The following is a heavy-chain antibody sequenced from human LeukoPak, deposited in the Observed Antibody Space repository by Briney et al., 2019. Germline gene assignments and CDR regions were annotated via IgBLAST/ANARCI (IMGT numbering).Heavy chain of an antibody. CDR1: GFTFSXYW. CDR2: INSDXXXX. Sequence: GGSLRLSCAASGFTFSXYWMHWVRQAPGKGXVWVSRINSDXXXXXXXXXXKGRFTXXRDNAKNTLYLQMNSLRAEDTAVYYCARSRGGGDYWGQGTLVTVSS. J-gene: IGHJ4*02. D-gene: IGHD3-10*01. CDR3: ARSRGGGDY. V-gene: IGHV3-74*01.